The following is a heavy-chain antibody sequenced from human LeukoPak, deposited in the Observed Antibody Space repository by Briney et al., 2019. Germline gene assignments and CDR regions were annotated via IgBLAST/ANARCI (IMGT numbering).Heavy chain of an antibody. J-gene: IGHJ6*02. D-gene: IGHD6-13*01. CDR3: ARVSSSSWYEGYKYYYYGMDV. Sequence: ASVKVSCKASGYTFTNYGITWVRQAPGQGLEWMGGIIPIFGTANYAQKFQGRVTITADESTSTAYMELSSLRSEDTAVYYCARVSSSSWYEGYKYYYYGMDVWGQGTTVTVSS. CDR1: GYTFTNYG. CDR2: IIPIFGTA. V-gene: IGHV1-69*13.